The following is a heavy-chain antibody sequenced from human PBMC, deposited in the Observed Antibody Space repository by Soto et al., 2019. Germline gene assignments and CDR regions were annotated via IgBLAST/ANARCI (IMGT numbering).Heavy chain of an antibody. J-gene: IGHJ4*02. V-gene: IGHV1-2*04. CDR1: GYTFTGYY. CDR3: ARDLELRVCDY. D-gene: IGHD1-26*01. Sequence: QVQLVQSGAEVKKPGASVKVSCKASGYTFTGYYLHWVRQAPGQGLEWMGWINPNSGGTNYAQKFQGWVTMTRDTSISTADVALSRLRSDDTAVSYCARDLELRVCDYWGQGTLVTVSS. CDR2: INPNSGGT.